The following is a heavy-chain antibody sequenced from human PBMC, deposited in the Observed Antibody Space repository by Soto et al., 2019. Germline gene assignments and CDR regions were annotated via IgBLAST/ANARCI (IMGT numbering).Heavy chain of an antibody. J-gene: IGHJ5*02. CDR2: ISGDGSVT. Sequence: QPGGSLRLSCAASGFTFSTYWMHWVRQAPGKGLVWVSRISGDGSVTSYADSVKGRFTISRDNAKDTLYLQLNSLRAEDTAVYYCARGVASGYGLGDPWGQGTLVTVSS. D-gene: IGHD2-15*01. CDR1: GFTFSTYW. CDR3: ARGVASGYGLGDP. V-gene: IGHV3-74*01.